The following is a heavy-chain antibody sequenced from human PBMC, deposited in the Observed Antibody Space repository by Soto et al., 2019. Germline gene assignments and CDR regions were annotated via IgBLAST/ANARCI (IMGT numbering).Heavy chain of an antibody. CDR2: INAGNGNT. V-gene: IGHV1-3*01. Sequence: GASVKVSCKASGYTFTSYAMHWVRQAPGQRLEWMGWINAGNGNTKYSQKFQGRVTMTTDTSTSTAYMELRSLRSDDTAVYYCARKGYSSSWYYFDNWGQGTLVTVSS. D-gene: IGHD6-13*01. CDR1: GYTFTSYA. CDR3: ARKGYSSSWYYFDN. J-gene: IGHJ4*02.